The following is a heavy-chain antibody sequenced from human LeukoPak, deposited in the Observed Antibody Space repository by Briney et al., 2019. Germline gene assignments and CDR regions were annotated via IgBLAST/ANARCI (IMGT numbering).Heavy chain of an antibody. CDR1: GFTFSSYS. J-gene: IGHJ4*02. CDR3: ARPLGGVVQVVPAAPPDY. V-gene: IGHV3-48*01. Sequence: GGSLRLSCAASGFTFSSYSMNWVRQAPGKGLEWGSYISSSSSTIYYADSVKGRFTISRDNAKNSLYLQINSLRAEDTAVYYCARPLGGVVQVVPAAPPDYWGQGTLVTVSS. CDR2: ISSSSSTI. D-gene: IGHD2-2*01.